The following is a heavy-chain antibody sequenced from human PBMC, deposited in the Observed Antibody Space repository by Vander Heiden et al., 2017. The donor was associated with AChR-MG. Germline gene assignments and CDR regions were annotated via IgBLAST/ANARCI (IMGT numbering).Heavy chain of an antibody. CDR1: GFTFNTYA. CDR3: AKVLRTGGAYYGMDV. J-gene: IGHJ6*02. Sequence: EVQLLESGGGLVQPGGSLRLSCAASGFTFNTYAMIWVRQAPGQGREWASGIRASGSGTYYADAVKRRFTVSRDNSKNTLSLEMGSLRADDTAVYYCAKVLRTGGAYYGMDVWGQGTVVTVSS. CDR2: IRASGSGT. V-gene: IGHV3-23*01. D-gene: IGHD1-26*01.